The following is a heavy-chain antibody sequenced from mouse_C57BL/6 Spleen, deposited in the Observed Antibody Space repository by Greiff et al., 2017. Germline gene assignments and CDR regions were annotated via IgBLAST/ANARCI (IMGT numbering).Heavy chain of an antibody. D-gene: IGHD1-1*01. CDR1: GYAFSSYW. J-gene: IGHJ1*03. V-gene: IGHV1-80*01. CDR3: ARSHYYGSRGWYFDV. CDR2: IYPGDGDT. Sequence: QVQLQQSGAELVKPGASVKISCKASGYAFSSYWMNWVKQRPGKGLEWIGQIYPGDGDTNYNGKFKGKATLTADKSSSTAYMQLSSLTSEDSAVYFCARSHYYGSRGWYFDVWGTGTTVTVST.